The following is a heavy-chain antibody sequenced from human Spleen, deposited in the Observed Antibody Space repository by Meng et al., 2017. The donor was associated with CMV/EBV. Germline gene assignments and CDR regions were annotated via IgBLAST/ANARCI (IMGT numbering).Heavy chain of an antibody. Sequence: SGYTFTDYYMPWVQQAPGKGLEWMGLVNPEDGETIYAETFQGRVTITADTSTDTAYMELSSLRSEDTAVYYCATAGVRVAAAANRFDPWGQGTLVTVSS. D-gene: IGHD6-13*01. CDR3: ATAGVRVAAAANRFDP. V-gene: IGHV1-69-2*01. CDR1: GYTFTDYY. CDR2: VNPEDGET. J-gene: IGHJ5*02.